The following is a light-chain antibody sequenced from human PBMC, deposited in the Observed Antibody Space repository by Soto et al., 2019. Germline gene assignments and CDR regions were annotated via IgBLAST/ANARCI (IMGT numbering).Light chain of an antibody. CDR3: QQTYSVPLT. J-gene: IGKJ4*01. Sequence: IQMTQSPSSLSSSFGDRVTITCRASQTISVYLNWYQQKPGRAPDVLIYSASTRRSGVPSRFSGSGSGTDVTLTVTSLKNEDFATYYCQQTYSVPLTFGGGTKVDIK. V-gene: IGKV1-39*01. CDR2: SAS. CDR1: QTISVY.